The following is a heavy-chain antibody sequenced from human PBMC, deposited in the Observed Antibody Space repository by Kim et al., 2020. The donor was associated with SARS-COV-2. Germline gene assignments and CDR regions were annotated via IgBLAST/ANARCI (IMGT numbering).Heavy chain of an antibody. Sequence: GGSLRLSCAASGFTFSSYWMHWVRQAPGKGLVWVSRINSDGSSTSYADSVKGRFTISRDNAKNTLYLQMNSLRAEDTAVYYCARGSMTTWTTGPDYWGQGTLVTVSS. CDR3: ARGSMTTWTTGPDY. CDR2: INSDGSST. J-gene: IGHJ4*02. D-gene: IGHD4-17*01. V-gene: IGHV3-74*01. CDR1: GFTFSSYW.